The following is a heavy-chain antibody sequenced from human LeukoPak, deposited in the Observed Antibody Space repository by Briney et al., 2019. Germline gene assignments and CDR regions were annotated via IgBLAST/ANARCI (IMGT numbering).Heavy chain of an antibody. D-gene: IGHD6-19*01. Sequence: GGSLRLSCAASGFTFSSYAMSWVRQAPGKGLEWVSAISGSGGSTYYADSVKGRFTISRDASKDTLYLQMSSLRAEDTAVYFCAKDRRYSSGHAFGYWGQGTLVTVTS. V-gene: IGHV3-23*01. J-gene: IGHJ4*02. CDR2: ISGSGGST. CDR3: AKDRRYSSGHAFGY. CDR1: GFTFSSYA.